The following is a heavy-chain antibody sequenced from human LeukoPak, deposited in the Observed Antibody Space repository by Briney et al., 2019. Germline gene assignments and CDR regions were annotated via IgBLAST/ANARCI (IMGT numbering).Heavy chain of an antibody. V-gene: IGHV3-23*01. D-gene: IGHD3-22*01. CDR1: GFTFSTHA. Sequence: GGSLRLSCAASGFTFSTHAMSWVRQAPGKGLEWLSSITGSADNTYYADSVKGRFSTSRDNSKNTLFLQMTSLSAEDTAVYYCAKLDSSGYYANWGQGTLVTVSS. J-gene: IGHJ4*02. CDR3: AKLDSSGYYAN. CDR2: ITGSADNT.